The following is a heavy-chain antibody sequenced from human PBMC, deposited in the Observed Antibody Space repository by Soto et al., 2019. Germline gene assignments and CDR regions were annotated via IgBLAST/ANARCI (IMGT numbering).Heavy chain of an antibody. CDR3: ARDPTKLARGFDY. CDR1: GFTFSTYN. V-gene: IGHV3-33*08. D-gene: IGHD5-12*01. CDR2: IWYDGSNK. J-gene: IGHJ4*02. Sequence: GGSLRLSCATSGFTFSTYNMNWVRQAPGKGLEWVAVIWYDGSNKYYADSVKGRFTISRDNSKNTLYLQMNSLRAEDTAVYYCARDPTKLARGFDYWGQGTLVTVSS.